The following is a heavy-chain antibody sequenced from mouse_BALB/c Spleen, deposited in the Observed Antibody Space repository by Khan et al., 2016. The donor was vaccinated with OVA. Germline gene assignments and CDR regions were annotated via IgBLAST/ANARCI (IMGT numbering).Heavy chain of an antibody. CDR3: ARRTTGYAMDY. D-gene: IGHD2-14*01. Sequence: QVQLQQSGAELARPGASVKMSCKASGYTFTSNTMHWVKQRPGQGLEWIGYINPRSSYTNYNQKFKDKATLTADKSSSTAYMQLSSLTFEESAVYYCARRTTGYAMDYWGQGTSVTVSS. J-gene: IGHJ4*01. CDR2: INPRSSYT. V-gene: IGHV1-4*01. CDR1: GYTFTSNT.